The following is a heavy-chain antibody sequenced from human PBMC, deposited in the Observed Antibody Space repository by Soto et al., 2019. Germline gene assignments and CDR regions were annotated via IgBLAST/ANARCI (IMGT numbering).Heavy chain of an antibody. CDR3: ARSMVRGAFDY. D-gene: IGHD3-10*01. V-gene: IGHV1-3*01. J-gene: IGHJ4*02. Sequence: ASVKVSCKASGYTFTSYAMHWVRQAPGQRLEWMGWINAGNGKTKYSQKLQGRVTITRDTSASTAFMELSSLSFEDTAVYYCARSMVRGAFDYWGQGTLVTVSS. CDR2: INAGNGKT. CDR1: GYTFTSYA.